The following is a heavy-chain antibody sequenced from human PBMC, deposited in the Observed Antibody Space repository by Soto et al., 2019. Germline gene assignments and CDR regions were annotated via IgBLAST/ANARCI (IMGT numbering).Heavy chain of an antibody. CDR1: GGSISSSSYY. Sequence: QLQLQESGPGLVKPSETLSLTCTVSGGSISSSSYYWGWIRQPPGKGLERNGSIYYSGSTYYNPSLKSRVTISVDTSKNQFSLKLSSVTAADTAVYYCARAHVLRFLEWLTPTDNWFDPWGQGTLVSVSS. D-gene: IGHD3-3*01. V-gene: IGHV4-39*01. CDR3: ARAHVLRFLEWLTPTDNWFDP. CDR2: IYYSGST. J-gene: IGHJ5*02.